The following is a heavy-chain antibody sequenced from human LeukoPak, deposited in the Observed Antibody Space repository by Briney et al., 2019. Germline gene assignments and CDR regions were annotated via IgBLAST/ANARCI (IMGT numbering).Heavy chain of an antibody. CDR3: AKSGEVTTPYYFDY. CDR1: GGSFSGYY. Sequence: ETLSLTCAVYGGSFSGYYWSWIRQPPGKGLEWVSAISGSGGSTYYADSVKGRFTISRDNSKNTLYLQMNSLRAEDTAVYYCAKSGEVTTPYYFDYWGQGTLVTVSS. D-gene: IGHD4-17*01. V-gene: IGHV3-23*01. CDR2: ISGSGGST. J-gene: IGHJ4*02.